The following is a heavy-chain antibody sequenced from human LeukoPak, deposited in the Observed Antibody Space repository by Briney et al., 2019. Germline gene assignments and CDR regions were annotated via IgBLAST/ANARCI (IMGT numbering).Heavy chain of an antibody. V-gene: IGHV1-2*02. CDR1: GYSFTGYY. CDR2: IFPNSGDT. CDR3: ARAEGSGYYQGRDC. J-gene: IGHJ4*02. Sequence: GASVKVSCKASGYSFTGYYMHWVRQAPGQGPEWMGWIFPNSGDTHYAQKFQGRVSMTRDTSISTAYMELNRLTSDDTAIYYCARAEGSGYYQGRDCWGQGTLVTVSS. D-gene: IGHD3-22*01.